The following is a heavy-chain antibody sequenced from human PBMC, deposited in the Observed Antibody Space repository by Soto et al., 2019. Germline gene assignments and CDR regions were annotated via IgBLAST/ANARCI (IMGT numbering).Heavy chain of an antibody. CDR1: GDSVPSNSAA. J-gene: IGHJ6*02. CDR3: ARDRFHETGRSLPIVLYVYAMSGMDV. Sequence: PSQTLSLTCAISGDSVPSNSAAWNWISQSPSRGLEWLGRTYYRSKWYNDYAVSVKSRITINPDTSKNQFSLQLNSVTPEDTAVYYCARDRFHETGRSLPIVLYVYAMSGMDVWGQGTTVTVSS. V-gene: IGHV6-1*01. D-gene: IGHD2-8*01. CDR2: TYYRSKWYN.